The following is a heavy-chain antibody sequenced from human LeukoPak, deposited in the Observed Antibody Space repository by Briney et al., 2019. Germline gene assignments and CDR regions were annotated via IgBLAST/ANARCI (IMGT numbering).Heavy chain of an antibody. CDR3: AKSVRGVNHGMDV. CDR1: GFTFSSFA. V-gene: IGHV3-23*01. CDR2: ISGSGGST. Sequence: GGSLRRSCAASGFTFSSFAMSWVRQAPGKGLEWVSVISGSGGSTYFADSVKGRFTISRDNSKNTLYLQMNSLRAEDTAVYYCAKSVRGVNHGMDVWGQGTTVTVSS. D-gene: IGHD3-10*01. J-gene: IGHJ6*02.